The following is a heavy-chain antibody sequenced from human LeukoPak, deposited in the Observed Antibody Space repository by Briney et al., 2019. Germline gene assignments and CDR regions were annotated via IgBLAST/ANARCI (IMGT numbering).Heavy chain of an antibody. CDR1: GGSFSGYY. CDR2: INHSGST. Sequence: TSETLSLTCAVYGGSFSGYYWSWIRQPPGKGLEWIGEINHSGSTNYNPSLKSRVTISVDTSKNQFSLKLSSVTAADTAVYYCARSCGGDCDYYYYGMDVWGQGTTVTVSS. J-gene: IGHJ6*02. CDR3: ARSCGGDCDYYYYGMDV. V-gene: IGHV4-34*01. D-gene: IGHD2-21*02.